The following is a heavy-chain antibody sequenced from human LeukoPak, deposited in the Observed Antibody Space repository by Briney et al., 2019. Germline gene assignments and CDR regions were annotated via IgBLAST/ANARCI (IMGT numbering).Heavy chain of an antibody. Sequence: SQTLSLTCALSGDIVSSNSAAWNWIRQSPSRGLEWLERTYYRSKWYNDYAVSVKSLITINQDTSKNQFSLQLNSVTPEDTAVYYCARGTTPWELQENYYFDYWGQGTLVTVSS. CDR2: TYYRSKWYN. D-gene: IGHD1-26*01. CDR3: ARGTTPWELQENYYFDY. J-gene: IGHJ4*02. CDR1: GDIVSSNSAA. V-gene: IGHV6-1*01.